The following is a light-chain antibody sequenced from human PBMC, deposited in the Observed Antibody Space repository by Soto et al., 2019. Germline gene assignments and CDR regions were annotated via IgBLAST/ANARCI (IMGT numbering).Light chain of an antibody. Sequence: DLQMTQSPSALSASVGDRVTITCRARQSIGSWLAWYQHKPGKAPKLLISKASILESGVPSRFSASGSGTEFTLTISSLQPDDFATYYCQQCYSYYAWTFGQGTKV. V-gene: IGKV1-5*03. CDR2: KAS. J-gene: IGKJ1*01. CDR3: QQCYSYYAWT. CDR1: QSIGSW.